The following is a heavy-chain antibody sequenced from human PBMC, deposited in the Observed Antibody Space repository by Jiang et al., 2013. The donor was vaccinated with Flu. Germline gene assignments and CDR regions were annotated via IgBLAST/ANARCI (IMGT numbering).Heavy chain of an antibody. J-gene: IGHJ4*02. CDR2: ISAYNGNT. Sequence: GAEVKKPGASVKVYCKASGYTFTTYAVHWVRQAPGQGLEWMGWISAYNGNTNYAQKLQGRVTITADESTSTAYMELSSLRSEDTAVYYCAREGHTYGWHYFDYWGQGTLGHRLL. V-gene: IGHV1-3*01. D-gene: IGHD5-18*01. CDR1: GYTFTTYA. CDR3: AREGHTYGWHYFDY.